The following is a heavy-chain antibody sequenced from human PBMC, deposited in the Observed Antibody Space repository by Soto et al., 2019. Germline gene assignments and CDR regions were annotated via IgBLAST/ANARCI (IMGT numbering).Heavy chain of an antibody. Sequence: QGQLVQSGAEVKKPGSSVKVSCKASGGTLSNYGFSWVRQAPGQGLEWMGAFIPIFETAKYAQKFQGRVTVTADESTSTVYMELSSLRYEDTAVYHCARVGYNNNGHMDWLDPWGQGTLVTVSS. CDR3: ARVGYNNNGHMDWLDP. V-gene: IGHV1-69*01. J-gene: IGHJ5*02. CDR1: GGTLSNYG. CDR2: FIPIFETA. D-gene: IGHD1-20*01.